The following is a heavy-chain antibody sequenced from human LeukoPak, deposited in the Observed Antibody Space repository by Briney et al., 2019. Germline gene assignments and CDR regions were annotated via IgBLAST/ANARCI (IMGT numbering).Heavy chain of an antibody. V-gene: IGHV3-9*01. CDR3: AKGLPLIAVAASDAFDI. D-gene: IGHD6-19*01. J-gene: IGHJ3*02. CDR2: ISWNSGSI. CDR1: GFTFDDYA. Sequence: GGSLRLSCAASGFTFDDYAMHWVRQAPGKGLEWVSGISWNSGSIGYADSVKGRFTISRDNAKNSLYLQMNSLRAEDTALYYCAKGLPLIAVAASDAFDIWGQGTMVPSLQ.